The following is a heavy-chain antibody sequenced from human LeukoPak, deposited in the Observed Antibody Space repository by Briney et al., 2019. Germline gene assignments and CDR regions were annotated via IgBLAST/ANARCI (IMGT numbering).Heavy chain of an antibody. CDR2: INPNSGGT. Sequence: ASVKVSCKASGYTFTGYYMHWVRQAPGQGLEWMGWINPNSGGTNYAQKFQGRVTMTRDTSISTAYMELSRLRSDDTAVYYCARAWFGELLANFDYWGQGTLVTVSS. J-gene: IGHJ4*02. CDR1: GYTFTGYY. CDR3: ARAWFGELLANFDY. D-gene: IGHD3-10*01. V-gene: IGHV1-2*02.